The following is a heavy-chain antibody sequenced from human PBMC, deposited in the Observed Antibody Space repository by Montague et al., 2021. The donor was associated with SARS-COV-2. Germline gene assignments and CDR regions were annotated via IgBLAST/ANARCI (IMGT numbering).Heavy chain of an antibody. V-gene: IGHV4-61*02. CDR1: GGSISSCYYY. J-gene: IGHJ4*02. CDR2: IYTSGST. D-gene: IGHD1-26*01. CDR3: AREVGRYYDWLPDY. Sequence: TLSLTCTVYGGSISSCYYYWSWIRQPAGKGLEGIGRIYTSGSTNYNPSLKSRVTISADTSKNQFSLKVSSMSAADTAVYYCAREVGRYYDWLPDYWGQGTLVTVSS.